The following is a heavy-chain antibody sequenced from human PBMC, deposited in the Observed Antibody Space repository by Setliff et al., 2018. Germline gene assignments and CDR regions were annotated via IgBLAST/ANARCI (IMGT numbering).Heavy chain of an antibody. V-gene: IGHV4-34*01. CDR1: GGSFSGYY. CDR3: ARAFYYDFWTFDY. CDR2: INHSGSA. Sequence: SETLSLTCAVYGGSFSGYYWSWIRQPPGKGLEWIGEINHSGSATYSPSLKSRVTISVDTYKNQFSLKLTSVTAADTAVYYCARAFYYDFWTFDYWGQGTLVTVSS. J-gene: IGHJ4*02. D-gene: IGHD3-3*01.